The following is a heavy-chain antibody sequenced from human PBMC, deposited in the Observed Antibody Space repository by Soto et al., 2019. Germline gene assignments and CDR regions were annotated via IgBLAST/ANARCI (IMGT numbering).Heavy chain of an antibody. Sequence: GGSLRLSCAASRFTFSSYWMSWVRQAPGKGLEWVANIKQDGSEKYYVDSVKGRFTISRDNAKNSLYLQMNSLRAEDTAVYYCARDPTTSYYYYMDVWGKGTTVTVSS. CDR3: ARDPTTSYYYYMDV. CDR2: IKQDGSEK. V-gene: IGHV3-7*01. CDR1: RFTFSSYW. J-gene: IGHJ6*03. D-gene: IGHD1-7*01.